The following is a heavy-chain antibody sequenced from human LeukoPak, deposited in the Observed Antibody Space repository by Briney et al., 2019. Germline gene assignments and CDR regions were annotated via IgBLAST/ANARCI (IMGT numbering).Heavy chain of an antibody. Sequence: KPSETLSLTCAVYGGSFSGYYWAWIRQPPGKGLEWIGEISHRGSTTYNPSFKSRVTIAVDTSKDQFSLKLSSVTAADTAVYYCARSTTGGYGMDVWGQGTTVTVSS. CDR2: ISHRGST. V-gene: IGHV4-34*01. CDR1: GGSFSGYY. CDR3: ARSTTGGYGMDV. D-gene: IGHD4-17*01. J-gene: IGHJ6*02.